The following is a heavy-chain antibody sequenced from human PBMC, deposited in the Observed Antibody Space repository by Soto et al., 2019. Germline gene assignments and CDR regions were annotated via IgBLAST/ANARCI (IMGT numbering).Heavy chain of an antibody. D-gene: IGHD6-19*01. CDR2: VSGSGGST. V-gene: IGHV3-23*01. CDR1: GFTFSNYA. Sequence: PGGSLRLSCAASGFTFSNYAMSWVRQAPGRGLEWVSGVSGSGGSTYYADSVKGRFTISRDNSKNTLNLQMNSLRAEDTAVYYCAKELSGAVAGPLDYWGKGTRV. CDR3: AKELSGAVAGPLDY. J-gene: IGHJ4*02.